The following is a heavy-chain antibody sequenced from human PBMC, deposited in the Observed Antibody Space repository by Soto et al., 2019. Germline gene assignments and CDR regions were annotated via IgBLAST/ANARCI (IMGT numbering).Heavy chain of an antibody. V-gene: IGHV1-2*04. Sequence: ASVKVSCKASGYTFTGYYMHWVRQAPGQGLEWMGWINPNSGGTNYARKFQGWVTMTRDTSTDTAYMELSSLRSEDTAVYYCATVHVAMLLRHWYFDLWGRGTLVTVSS. J-gene: IGHJ2*01. CDR1: GYTFTGYY. CDR3: ATVHVAMLLRHWYFDL. CDR2: INPNSGGT. D-gene: IGHD3-22*01.